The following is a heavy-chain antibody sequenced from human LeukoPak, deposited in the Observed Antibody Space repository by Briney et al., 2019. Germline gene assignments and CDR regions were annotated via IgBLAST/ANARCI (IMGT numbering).Heavy chain of an antibody. D-gene: IGHD3-10*01. CDR2: INPILGIA. CDR3: EREESRYYLDP. J-gene: IGHJ5*02. V-gene: IGHV1-69*04. CDR1: GGTFSSYI. Sequence: SVTVSFKSSGGTFSSYIFNWVRQPPGQRLDWMGSINPILGIANYAQKLQGRVTINADKSTSTAYMELSSLRSEDTAVYYCEREESRYYLDPWGQGTLVTVSS.